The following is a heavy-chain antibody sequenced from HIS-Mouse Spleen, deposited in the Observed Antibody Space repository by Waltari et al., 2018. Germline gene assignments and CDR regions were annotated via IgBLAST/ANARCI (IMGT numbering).Heavy chain of an antibody. D-gene: IGHD6-13*01. V-gene: IGHV4-39*07. J-gene: IGHJ2*01. CDR3: AREIPYSSSWYDWYFDL. CDR1: GFTFSTYR. Sequence: QVQLVESGGGVVQPGRSLRLPCAASGFTFSTYRMPWIRQPPGKGLEWIGSIYYSGSTYYNPSLKSRVTISVDTSKNQFSLKLSSVTAADTAVYYCAREIPYSSSWYDWYFDLWGRGTLVTVSS. CDR2: IYYSGST.